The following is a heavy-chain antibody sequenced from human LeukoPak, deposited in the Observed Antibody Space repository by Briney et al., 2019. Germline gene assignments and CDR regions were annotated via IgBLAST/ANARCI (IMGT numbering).Heavy chain of an antibody. Sequence: ASVKVSCKASGYTFSDYYMHWVRQAPGQGLEWMGWINPYSGDTNYAEKFQGRVTMTRDTSITTAYMELSSMRSDDTAMYYCATLRRSGWYIGDWGQRTLVTVSS. V-gene: IGHV1-2*02. CDR2: INPYSGDT. D-gene: IGHD6-19*01. J-gene: IGHJ4*02. CDR3: ATLRRSGWYIGD. CDR1: GYTFSDYY.